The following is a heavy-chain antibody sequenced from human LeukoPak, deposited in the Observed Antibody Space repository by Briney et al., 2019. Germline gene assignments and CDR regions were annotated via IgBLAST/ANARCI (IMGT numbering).Heavy chain of an antibody. J-gene: IGHJ4*02. D-gene: IGHD2-8*01. CDR3: SKDKWWGASVH. CDR2: INVDSTAT. Sequence: PGGPLRLSCAASGFNLSAHWMLWLRHAPGEGGVGVALINVDSTATTYSGSVNGRFTISTDNATNTVYLQMSTLTAEDTAVYYCSKDKWWGASVHWCQGSLLTAAS. V-gene: IGHV3-74*01. CDR1: GFNLSAHW.